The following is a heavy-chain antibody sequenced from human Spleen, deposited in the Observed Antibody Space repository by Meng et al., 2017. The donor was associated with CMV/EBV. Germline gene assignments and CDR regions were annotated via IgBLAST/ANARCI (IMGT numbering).Heavy chain of an antibody. CDR3: ARDTGYYYDSSGYYYHLDY. CDR1: FTSYA. CDR2: INTNTGNP. V-gene: IGHV7-4-1*01. D-gene: IGHD3-22*01. Sequence: FTSYAMNCVRQAPGQGLEWMGWINTNTGNPTYAQGFTGRFVFSLDTSVSTAYLQICSLKAEDTAVYYCARDTGYYYDSSGYYYHLDYWGQGTLVTVSS. J-gene: IGHJ4*02.